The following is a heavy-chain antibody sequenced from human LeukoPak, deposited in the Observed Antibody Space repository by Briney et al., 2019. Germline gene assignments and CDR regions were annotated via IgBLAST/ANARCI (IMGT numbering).Heavy chain of an antibody. Sequence: GGPLRLSCAASGFTFSDYEVNWLRQARGKGLEWVSYISSSWNTIYYADSVKGRFTISRDNAKNPLYLQMNSLRAEDTAIYYCARDGAAAGAFDYWGQGTLVTVSS. CDR2: ISSSWNTI. J-gene: IGHJ4*02. CDR1: GFTFSDYE. V-gene: IGHV3-48*03. CDR3: ARDGAAAGAFDY. D-gene: IGHD6-13*01.